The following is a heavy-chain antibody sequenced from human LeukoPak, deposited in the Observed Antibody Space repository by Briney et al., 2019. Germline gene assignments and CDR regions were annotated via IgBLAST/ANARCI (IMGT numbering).Heavy chain of an antibody. CDR2: TRNKANSYTT. V-gene: IGHV3-72*01. CDR1: GFTFSDHY. J-gene: IGHJ2*01. D-gene: IGHD4-17*01. CDR3: ARDRVTTLSWYFDL. Sequence: GGSLRLSCAASGFTFSDHYMDWVRQAPGKGLEWVGRTRNKANSYTTEYAASVKGRFTISRDDSKNSLYLQMNSLKTEDTAVYYCARDRVTTLSWYFDLWGRGTLVTVSS.